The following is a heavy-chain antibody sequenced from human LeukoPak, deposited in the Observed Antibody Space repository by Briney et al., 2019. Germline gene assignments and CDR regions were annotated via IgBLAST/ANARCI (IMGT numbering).Heavy chain of an antibody. CDR3: ARGFYSGSYYFEY. CDR2: IKQDGSET. D-gene: IGHD1-26*01. V-gene: IGHV3-7*04. Sequence: PGGSLRLSCAASGFTFIRYWMSWVRQAPGKGLEWVANIKQDGSETSYVDSVKGRFTISRDNAKTSLYLQLNSLRAEDTAVYYCARGFYSGSYYFEYWGQGTLVTVSS. J-gene: IGHJ4*02. CDR1: GFTFIRYW.